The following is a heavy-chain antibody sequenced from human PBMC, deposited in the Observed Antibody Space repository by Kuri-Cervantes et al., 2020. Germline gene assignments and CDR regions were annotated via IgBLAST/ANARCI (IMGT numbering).Heavy chain of an antibody. Sequence: SETLSLTCTVSGGSISSSSYYWGWIRQPPGKGLEWIAEINHSGSNNYNPSLKSRVTISVDTSKNQFSLRLRSVTAADTAVYYCARGRATGTGARGGYYMDVWVKGTAVTVSS. D-gene: IGHD1-1*01. J-gene: IGHJ6*03. CDR1: GGSISSSSYY. CDR3: ARGRATGTGARGGYYMDV. CDR2: INHSGSN. V-gene: IGHV4-39*07.